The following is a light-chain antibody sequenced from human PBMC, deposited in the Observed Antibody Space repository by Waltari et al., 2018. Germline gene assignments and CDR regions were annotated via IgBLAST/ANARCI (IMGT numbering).Light chain of an antibody. CDR1: QSVLYSSNNKNY. J-gene: IGKJ1*01. Sequence: DIVMTQSPDSLAVSLGERAHIHCTSSQSVLYSSNNKNYLAWFQQRPGQPPKLLIYWSSTREAGVTDRCSASGSGTDVTLTISSLQAEDVAVYYCLQYYNTPQTFGQGTRVEIK. V-gene: IGKV4-1*01. CDR2: WSS. CDR3: LQYYNTPQT.